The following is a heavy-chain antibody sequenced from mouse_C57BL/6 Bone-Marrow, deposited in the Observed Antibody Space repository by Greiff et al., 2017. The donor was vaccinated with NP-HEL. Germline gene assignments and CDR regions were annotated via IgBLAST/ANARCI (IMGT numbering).Heavy chain of an antibody. CDR3: ARDDGLGRGYFDV. Sequence: EVQLVESGGGLVQSGRSLRLSCATSGFTFSDFYMEWVRQAPGKGLEWIAASRNKANDYTTEYSASVKGRFIVSRDTSQSILYLQMNALRAEDTAIYYCARDDGLGRGYFDVWGTGTTVTVSS. V-gene: IGHV7-1*01. J-gene: IGHJ1*03. D-gene: IGHD4-1*01. CDR2: SRNKANDYTT. CDR1: GFTFSDFY.